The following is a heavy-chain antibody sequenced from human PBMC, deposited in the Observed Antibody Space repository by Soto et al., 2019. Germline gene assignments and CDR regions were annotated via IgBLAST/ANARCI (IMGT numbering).Heavy chain of an antibody. D-gene: IGHD3-16*01. CDR1: GYTFKNYG. CDR3: ARGFGDDLSVPGEVFDY. CDR2: ISPYNGNT. J-gene: IGHJ4*02. V-gene: IGHV1-18*01. Sequence: ASVKVSCKPSGYTFKNYGISWVRQAPGQGLEWMGWISPYNGNTNYAEKFQGRVTMTTDTSTNTVSLELRSLKSDDTALYFCARGFGDDLSVPGEVFDYWGQGTLVTVYS.